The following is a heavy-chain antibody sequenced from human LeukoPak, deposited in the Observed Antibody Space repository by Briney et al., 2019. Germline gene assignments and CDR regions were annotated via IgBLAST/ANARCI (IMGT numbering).Heavy chain of an antibody. V-gene: IGHV3-23*01. Sequence: PGGSLRLSCAASGFTFSNYAMSWVRQAPGKGLEWVSAITNGGSTYYADSVKGRSTISRDNSKNTLYLQMKSLRADDTAVYYCAKHIVIVPAAKDYWGQGTPVTVSS. CDR3: AKHIVIVPAAKDY. CDR1: GFTFSNYA. D-gene: IGHD2-2*01. J-gene: IGHJ4*02. CDR2: ITNGGST.